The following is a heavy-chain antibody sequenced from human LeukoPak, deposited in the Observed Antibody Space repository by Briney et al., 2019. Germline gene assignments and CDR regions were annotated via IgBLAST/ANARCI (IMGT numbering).Heavy chain of an antibody. Sequence: PGGSLRLSCAASGFTFSSYSMNWVCQAPGKGLEWVSSISSSSSYIYYADSVKGRFTISRDNAKNSLYLQMNSLRAEDTAVYYCARAWGGIAARPSDYWGQGTLVTVSS. J-gene: IGHJ4*02. CDR3: ARAWGGIAARPSDY. D-gene: IGHD6-6*01. CDR2: ISSSSSYI. V-gene: IGHV3-21*01. CDR1: GFTFSSYS.